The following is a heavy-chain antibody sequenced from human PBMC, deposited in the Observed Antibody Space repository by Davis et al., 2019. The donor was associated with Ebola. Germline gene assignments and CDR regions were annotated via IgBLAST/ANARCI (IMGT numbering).Heavy chain of an antibody. CDR1: ACSTNTIY. CDR2: LYHSGTT. CDR3: ARQYCGAGSCSCDY. D-gene: IGHD2-15*01. Sequence: SETLSPTCPLLACSTNTIYWNWSPHPPGKGLKWVGNLYHSGTTSYSPGLKSRVTISVDTSKNQFSMKLNSVTVADTAMYYCARQYCGAGSCSCDYWGQAALVTVSS. J-gene: IGHJ4*02. V-gene: IGHV4-59*01.